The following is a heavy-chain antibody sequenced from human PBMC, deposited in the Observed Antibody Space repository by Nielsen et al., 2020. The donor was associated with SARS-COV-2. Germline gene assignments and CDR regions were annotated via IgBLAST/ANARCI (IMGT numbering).Heavy chain of an antibody. J-gene: IGHJ4*02. D-gene: IGHD1-26*01. Sequence: GESLKISCAASGFTFSSYGMHWVRQAPGKGLEWVSYISSSSSYTNYADSVKGRFTISRDNAKNSLYLQMNSLRAEDTAVYYCARGGKVGARGHFDYWGQGTLVTVSS. CDR1: GFTFSSYG. CDR2: ISSSSSYT. V-gene: IGHV3-21*05. CDR3: ARGGKVGARGHFDY.